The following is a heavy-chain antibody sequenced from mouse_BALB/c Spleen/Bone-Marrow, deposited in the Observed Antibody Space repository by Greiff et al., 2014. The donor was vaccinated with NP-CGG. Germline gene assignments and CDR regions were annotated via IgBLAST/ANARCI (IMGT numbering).Heavy chain of an antibody. V-gene: IGHV7-1*02. D-gene: IGHD1-1*01. CDR1: GFTFSDFY. Sequence: VQLQQSGGGLVQPGSSLRLSCATSGFTFSDFYMEWVRQPPGKRLEWIAASRNKANDYITEYSASVKGRFIVSRDTSQSILYLQMNALRAEDTATYYCARGNYGSPFAYWGRGTLDTVSA. CDR2: SRNKANDYIT. CDR3: ARGNYGSPFAY. J-gene: IGHJ3*01.